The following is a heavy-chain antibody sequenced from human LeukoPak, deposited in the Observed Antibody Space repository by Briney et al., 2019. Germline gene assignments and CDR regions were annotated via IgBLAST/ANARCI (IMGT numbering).Heavy chain of an antibody. CDR3: VRDRDIAYLRADF. Sequence: PGGSLRLSCVASGFTFTNHEMNWVRQAPGKGLEWVSYITTSGSTIYYADSVKGRFTISRDNAKNSLYLQMSSLRAEDTAVYYCVRDRDIAYLRADFWGQGTLVTVSS. V-gene: IGHV3-48*03. J-gene: IGHJ4*02. CDR2: ITTSGSTI. D-gene: IGHD5-12*01. CDR1: GFTFTNHE.